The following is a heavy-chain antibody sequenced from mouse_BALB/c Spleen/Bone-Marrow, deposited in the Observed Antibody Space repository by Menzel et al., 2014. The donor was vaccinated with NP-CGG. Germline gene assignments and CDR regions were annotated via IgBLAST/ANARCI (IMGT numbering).Heavy chain of an antibody. V-gene: IGHV1S137*01. J-gene: IGHJ2*01. Sequence: VQLQQSGAELVRPGVSVKISCKGSGYTFTDYDLHWVKQSHARSLEWIGVISTYYGDTTYNPKFKGKATMTVDKSSTTAYMELARLSSEDTAIYYCARGDFGSHCFDYWGQGTTLTVSS. CDR2: ISTYYGDT. CDR1: GYTFTDYD. D-gene: IGHD1-1*01. CDR3: ARGDFGSHCFDY.